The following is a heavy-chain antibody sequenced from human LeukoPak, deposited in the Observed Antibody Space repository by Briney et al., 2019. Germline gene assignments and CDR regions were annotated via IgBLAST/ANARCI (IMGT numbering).Heavy chain of an antibody. CDR1: GGTFSNYA. Sequence: ASVKVSCKASGGTFSNYAFNWVRQAPGQGLEWMAVIIPMFGTAHYAQKFHDRVTITADDSTTTAYMELNSLRSEDTAVYYCATGGPYYDVWSGYFGYWGQGTLVTVSS. V-gene: IGHV1-69*13. CDR2: IIPMFGTA. CDR3: ATGGPYYDVWSGYFGY. J-gene: IGHJ4*02. D-gene: IGHD3-3*01.